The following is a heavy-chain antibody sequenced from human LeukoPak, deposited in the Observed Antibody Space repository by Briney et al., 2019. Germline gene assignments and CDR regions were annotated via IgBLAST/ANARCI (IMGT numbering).Heavy chain of an antibody. D-gene: IGHD6-6*01. V-gene: IGHV3-74*01. Sequence: PGGSLRLSCAASGFTFSSYWMHWVRQAPGKGLVWVSRINSDGSSTSYADSVKGRFTISRDNAKNTLYLQMNSLRAEDTAVYYCARWGQAARRNPSLGYWGQGTLVTVSS. CDR1: GFTFSSYW. J-gene: IGHJ4*02. CDR3: ARWGQAARRNPSLGY. CDR2: INSDGSST.